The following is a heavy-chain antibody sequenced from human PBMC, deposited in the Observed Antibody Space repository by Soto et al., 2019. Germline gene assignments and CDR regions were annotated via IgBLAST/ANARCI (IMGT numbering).Heavy chain of an antibody. J-gene: IGHJ6*02. D-gene: IGHD3-3*01. CDR1: GFSFNTYG. V-gene: IGHV3-48*02. CDR3: ARELQIFGVVIRYYYGMDV. CDR2: ISSGSSTM. Sequence: GGSLRLSYAASGFSFNTYGMNWARQSPGQGLEWISYISSGSSTMYYADSVKGRFTISRDNAKNSLYLQMNSLRDEDTAVYYCARELQIFGVVIRYYYGMDVWGQGTTVTVSS.